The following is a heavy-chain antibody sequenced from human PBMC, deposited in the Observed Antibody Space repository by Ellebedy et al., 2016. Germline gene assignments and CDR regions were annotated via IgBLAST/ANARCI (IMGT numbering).Heavy chain of an antibody. Sequence: GESLKISCAASGFTFSSYAMSWVRQAPGKGLEWVSAISGSGGSTYYADSVKGRFTISRDNSKNTLYLQMNSLRAEDTAVYYCAKDLIAAAGTVADYWGQGTLVTVSS. CDR3: AKDLIAAAGTVADY. CDR1: GFTFSSYA. J-gene: IGHJ4*02. V-gene: IGHV3-23*01. CDR2: ISGSGGST. D-gene: IGHD6-13*01.